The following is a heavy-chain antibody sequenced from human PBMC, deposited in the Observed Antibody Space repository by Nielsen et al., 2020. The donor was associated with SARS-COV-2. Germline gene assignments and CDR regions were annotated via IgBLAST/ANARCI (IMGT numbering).Heavy chain of an antibody. D-gene: IGHD6-19*01. CDR3: ARGAEGGLGY. CDR2: IYYSGNT. CDR1: GGSRSSYY. V-gene: IGHV4-59*01. Sequence: SETLSLTCTVSGGSRSSYYWSWIRQPPGKGLEWIGYIYYSGNTYYNPSPKSRATISVDTSKNQISLKLISVTAADTAVYYCARGAEGGLGYWGQGTLVIVSS. J-gene: IGHJ4*02.